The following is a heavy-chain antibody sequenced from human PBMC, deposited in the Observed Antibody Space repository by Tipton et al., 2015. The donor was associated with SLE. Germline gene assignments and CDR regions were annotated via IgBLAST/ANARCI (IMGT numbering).Heavy chain of an antibody. J-gene: IGHJ6*02. D-gene: IGHD5-18*01. CDR3: ARSGLRRVDAGRMDV. CDR1: GDSISRNSYY. V-gene: IGHV4-30-2*01. Sequence: TLSLTCTVSGDSISRNSYYWSWIRQPPGKGLEWIGYIYQSGTTYYNPSLKSRVTISVDRSRNQFSLQLSSVTAADTAVYYCARSGLRRVDAGRMDVWGQGTTVTVSS. CDR2: IYQSGTT.